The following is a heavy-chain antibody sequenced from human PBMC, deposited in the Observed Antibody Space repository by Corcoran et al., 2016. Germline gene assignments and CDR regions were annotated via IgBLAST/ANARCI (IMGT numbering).Heavy chain of an antibody. J-gene: IGHJ4*02. CDR2: VSGSGGTT. V-gene: IGHV3-23*01. CDR1: GFTFRTYA. CDR3: ANPTLNY. Sequence: EVQLLESGGGLVQPGESLRLSCAASGFTFRTYAMNWVRQAPGKGLEWVCSVSGSGGTTHYADSVKGRFTISRDNSKNTLYLQMNSLRDEDTAVYYCANPTLNYWGQGTLVTVSS.